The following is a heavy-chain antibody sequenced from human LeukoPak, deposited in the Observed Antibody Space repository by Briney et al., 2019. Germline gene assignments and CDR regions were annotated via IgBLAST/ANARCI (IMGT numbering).Heavy chain of an antibody. V-gene: IGHV3-23*01. J-gene: IGHJ4*02. Sequence: GGSLRLSCAASGFTFSSYAMSWVRQAPGKGLEWVSAISGSGGSTYYADSVKGRFTISRDNSKNTLYLQMNSLRAEDTAVYYCAKDRRIQLWFVFRYFDYWGQGTLVTVSS. D-gene: IGHD5-18*01. CDR1: GFTFSSYA. CDR2: ISGSGGST. CDR3: AKDRRIQLWFVFRYFDY.